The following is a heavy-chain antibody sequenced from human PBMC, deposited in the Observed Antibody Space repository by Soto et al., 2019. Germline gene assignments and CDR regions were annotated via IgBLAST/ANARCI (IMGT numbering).Heavy chain of an antibody. V-gene: IGHV4-34*01. CDR3: ARVSGIYYYGIDV. Sequence: SETLYLTCAVYGGSFSGDSWSWIRQPPGKGLEWIGEINHSGSTNYNPSLKSRVTISVDTSKNQVSLKLSSVTAADTAVYYCARVSGIYYYGIDVRGQGTTVTVS. CDR1: GGSFSGDS. CDR2: INHSGST. J-gene: IGHJ6*02. D-gene: IGHD3-10*01.